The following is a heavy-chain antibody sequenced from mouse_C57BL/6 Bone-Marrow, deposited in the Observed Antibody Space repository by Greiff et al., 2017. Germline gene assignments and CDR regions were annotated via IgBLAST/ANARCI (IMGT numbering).Heavy chain of an antibody. Sequence: QVQLQQPGAELVKPGASVKLSCTASGYTFTSYWMHWVKQTPGKGLEWIGMIHPNSGSTNYKEKFKSKATLTVDKSTSTAYMQLSSLTSEDSAVYCCARGDCDYWGQGTTLTVSS. CDR1: GYTFTSYW. J-gene: IGHJ2*01. CDR3: ARGDCDY. CDR2: IHPNSGST. V-gene: IGHV1-64*01.